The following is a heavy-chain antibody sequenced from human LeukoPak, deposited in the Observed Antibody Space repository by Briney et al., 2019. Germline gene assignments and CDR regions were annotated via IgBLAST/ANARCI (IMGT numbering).Heavy chain of an antibody. Sequence: GGSLRLSCAASGFTFSSYGMHWVRQAPGKGLEGVAVILNDGSQEKYADSVKGRFTISRDNSKNTLFLQMNSLRAEDTAVYYCARDDALGDNALDIWGQGTMVTVSS. CDR2: ILNDGSQE. CDR1: GFTFSSYG. D-gene: IGHD3-16*01. CDR3: ARDDALGDNALDI. J-gene: IGHJ3*02. V-gene: IGHV3-33*01.